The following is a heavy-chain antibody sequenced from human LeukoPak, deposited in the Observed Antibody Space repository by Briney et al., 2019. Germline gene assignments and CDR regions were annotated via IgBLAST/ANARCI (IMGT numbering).Heavy chain of an antibody. CDR1: GYTLTAYY. CDR2: INSNSGGT. Sequence: GASVKVPCKASGYTLTAYYMHWVRQAPGQGLEWMGWINSNSGGTNYAQEFQGRVSMTRDTSISTAYMELSRLRSDDTAVYYCAREKGGRGYQTTVHFDYWGQGTLVTVSS. V-gene: IGHV1-2*02. CDR3: AREKGGRGYQTTVHFDY. D-gene: IGHD4-17*01. J-gene: IGHJ4*02.